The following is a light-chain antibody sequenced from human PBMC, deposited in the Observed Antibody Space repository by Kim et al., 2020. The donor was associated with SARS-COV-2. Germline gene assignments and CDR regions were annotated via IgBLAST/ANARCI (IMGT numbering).Light chain of an antibody. CDR3: QQRSNWPLYT. Sequence: LSPGQRPTLSCRASQSISSDLAWYQHKPGQAPRLLIYAASNRATGIPARFSGSGSGTDFTLTISGLEPEDFAVYYCQQRSNWPLYTFGQGTKLEI. CDR2: AAS. J-gene: IGKJ2*01. V-gene: IGKV3-11*01. CDR1: QSISSD.